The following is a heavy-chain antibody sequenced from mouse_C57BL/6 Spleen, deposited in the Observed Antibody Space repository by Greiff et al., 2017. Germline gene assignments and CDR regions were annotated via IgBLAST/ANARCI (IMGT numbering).Heavy chain of an antibody. CDR1: GYTFTSYW. V-gene: IGHV1-61*01. Sequence: VQLQQPGAELVRPGSSVKLSCKASGYTFTSYWMDWVKQRPGQGLEWIGNIYPSDSETHYNQKFKDKATLTVDKSSSTAYMQLSSLTSEDSAVYCCARGYYGSSLYWYVDVWGTGTTVTVSS. D-gene: IGHD1-1*01. J-gene: IGHJ1*03. CDR3: ARGYYGSSLYWYVDV. CDR2: IYPSDSET.